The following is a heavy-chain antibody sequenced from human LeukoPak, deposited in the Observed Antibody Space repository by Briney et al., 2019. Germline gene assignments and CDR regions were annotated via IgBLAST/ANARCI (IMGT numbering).Heavy chain of an antibody. D-gene: IGHD6-19*01. CDR2: INHSGST. Sequence: SETLSLTCAVYGGSFSGYYWSWIRQPPGKGLEWIGEINHSGSTNYNPSLKSRVTISVDTSKNQFSLKLSSVTDDDTAEYCCARDRGGSGPDYWGPGTLVTVSS. V-gene: IGHV4-34*01. CDR3: ARDRGGSGPDY. J-gene: IGHJ4*02. CDR1: GGSFSGYY.